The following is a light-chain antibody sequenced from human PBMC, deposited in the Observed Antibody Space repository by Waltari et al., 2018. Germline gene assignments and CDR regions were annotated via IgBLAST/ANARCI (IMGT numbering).Light chain of an antibody. CDR2: AAS. CDR1: QSVSKS. V-gene: IGKV3-15*01. Sequence: EIVMTQSPATLSVSSGERATLSCRASQSVSKSLAWYQQKPGQAPRLLIYAASIRATDIPARFSGSGSGTEFTLTINSMQSEDFAVYYCQQYQQWPPLTFGGGTKVEIK. CDR3: QQYQQWPPLT. J-gene: IGKJ4*01.